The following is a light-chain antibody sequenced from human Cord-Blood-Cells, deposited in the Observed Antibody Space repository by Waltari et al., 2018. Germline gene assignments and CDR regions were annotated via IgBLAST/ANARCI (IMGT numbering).Light chain of an antibody. Sequence: DIQMTQSPSSLSASVGDRVTITCRASQSISSYLNCYKQKPGKATKLLIYAASSLQSGVPSRFSGSGSGTDFTLTISSLQPEDFATYYCQQSYSTPPITFGQGTRLEIK. CDR3: QQSYSTPPIT. V-gene: IGKV1-39*01. CDR1: QSISSY. CDR2: AAS. J-gene: IGKJ5*01.